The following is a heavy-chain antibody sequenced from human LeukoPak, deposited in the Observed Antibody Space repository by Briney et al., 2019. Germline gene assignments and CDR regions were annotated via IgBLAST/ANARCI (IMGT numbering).Heavy chain of an antibody. CDR3: ARDLRSSGYYAFDY. Sequence: GGSLRLSCAASGFTFSSYGMHWVRQAPGKGLEWVAFIRHDGSNKYYADSVKGRFTISRDNSKNTLYLQMNSLRAGDTAVYYCARDLRSSGYYAFDYWGQGTLVTVSS. V-gene: IGHV3-30*02. J-gene: IGHJ4*02. CDR1: GFTFSSYG. D-gene: IGHD3-22*01. CDR2: IRHDGSNK.